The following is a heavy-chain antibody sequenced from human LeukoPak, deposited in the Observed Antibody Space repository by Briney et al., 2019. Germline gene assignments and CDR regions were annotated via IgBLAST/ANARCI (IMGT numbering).Heavy chain of an antibody. CDR1: GGTFSSYA. J-gene: IGHJ5*02. Sequence: VASVKVSCKASGGTFSSYAISWVRQAPGQGLEWMGGIIPIFGTANYAQKFQGRVTITADESTSTAYMELSSLRFEDTAVYYCARVVIDIVDIALARYNWFDPWGQGTLVTVSS. CDR3: ARVVIDIVDIALARYNWFDP. CDR2: IIPIFGTA. V-gene: IGHV1-69*01. D-gene: IGHD5-18*01.